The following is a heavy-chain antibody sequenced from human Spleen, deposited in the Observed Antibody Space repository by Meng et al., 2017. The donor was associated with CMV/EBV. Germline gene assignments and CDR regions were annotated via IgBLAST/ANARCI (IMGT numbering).Heavy chain of an antibody. J-gene: IGHJ4*02. Sequence: QVQPLQSGAEVKKPGASAEVSCKASGYTFTSFDINWVRQASGQGPEWMGWVNPRSGNTVYAQEFQGRVTLTRNNSISTAYMRLSSLRSEDTAVYYCARASDWLLRGDFDYWGQGTLVTVSS. CDR2: VNPRSGNT. D-gene: IGHD3-9*01. V-gene: IGHV1-8*01. CDR3: ARASDWLLRGDFDY. CDR1: GYTFTSFD.